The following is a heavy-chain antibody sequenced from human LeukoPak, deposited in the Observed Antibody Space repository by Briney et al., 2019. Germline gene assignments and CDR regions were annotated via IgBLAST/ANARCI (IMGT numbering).Heavy chain of an antibody. CDR3: VTVGMTSIWSYLRFDP. J-gene: IGHJ5*02. CDR2: ITSSGGST. D-gene: IGHD1-26*01. CDR1: GFTFSTNS. V-gene: IGHV3-64D*08. Sequence: GGSLRLSCSASGFTFSTNSMHWVRQAPGKGLEFVSAITSSGGSTYYADSVKGRFTISRDNSKNTLYLQMGSLRAEDTAVYYCVTVGMTSIWSYLRFDPRGQGTLVSVSS.